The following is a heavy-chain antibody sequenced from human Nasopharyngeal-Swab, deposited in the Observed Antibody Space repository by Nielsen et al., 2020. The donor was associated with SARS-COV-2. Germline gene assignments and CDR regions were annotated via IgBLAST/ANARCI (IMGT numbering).Heavy chain of an antibody. CDR1: GYTFTGYY. J-gene: IGHJ6*02. D-gene: IGHD3-22*01. V-gene: IGHV1-2*04. Sequence: SVNVSCKASGYTFTGYYMHWVRQAPGQGLEWMGWINPNSGGTNYAQKFQGWVTMTRDTSISTAYMELSRLRSDDTAVYYCARGSSYDSSGYYSHYYYGMDVWGQGTTVTVSS. CDR3: ARGSSYDSSGYYSHYYYGMDV. CDR2: INPNSGGT.